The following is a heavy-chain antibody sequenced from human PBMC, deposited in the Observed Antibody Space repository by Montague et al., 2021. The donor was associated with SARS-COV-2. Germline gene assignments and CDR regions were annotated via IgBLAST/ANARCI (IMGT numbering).Heavy chain of an antibody. CDR3: ARRLNYVILPGGALQYYYGMDV. Sequence: SETLSLTCTVSGGSISSSSYYWGWIRQPPGKGLEWIGSIYYSGSTYYNPSLKSRVTISVDTSKNQFSLKLSSVTAADTAVYYGARRLNYVILPGGALQYYYGMDVWGQGTTVTVSS. CDR1: GGSISSSSYY. D-gene: IGHD3-9*01. CDR2: IYYSGST. V-gene: IGHV4-39*01. J-gene: IGHJ6*02.